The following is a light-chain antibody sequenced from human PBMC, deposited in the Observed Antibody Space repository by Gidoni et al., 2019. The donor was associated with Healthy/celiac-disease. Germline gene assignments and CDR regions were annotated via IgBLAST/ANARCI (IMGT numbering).Light chain of an antibody. CDR3: CSYAGSYVV. Sequence: QSALTQPRSVSGSPGQSVTISCTGTSSDVGGYNYVSWYQQHPGKAPKLMIYDVSKRPSGVPDRFSGSKSGNTASLTISGLQAEDEADYDCCSYAGSYVVFGGGTKPTVL. J-gene: IGLJ2*01. CDR2: DVS. V-gene: IGLV2-11*01. CDR1: SSDVGGYNY.